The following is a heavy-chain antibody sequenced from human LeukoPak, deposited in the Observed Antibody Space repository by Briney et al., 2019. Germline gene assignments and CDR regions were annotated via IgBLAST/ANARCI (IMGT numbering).Heavy chain of an antibody. CDR2: IYYTGNT. Sequence: LPETLSLTCTVSGASISSSAYYWGWIRQPPGKGLEWIGNIYYTGNTYYNPSLKSRVTISVDTSKNQFSLKLSSVTATDTAVYYCASVRRGFGDLSKYYSYYYMDVWGKGTTVTISS. CDR1: GASISSSAYY. D-gene: IGHD3-10*01. CDR3: ASVRRGFGDLSKYYSYYYMDV. J-gene: IGHJ6*03. V-gene: IGHV4-39*01.